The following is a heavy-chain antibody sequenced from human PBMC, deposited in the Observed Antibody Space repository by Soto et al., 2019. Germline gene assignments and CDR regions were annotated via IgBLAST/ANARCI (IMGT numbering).Heavy chain of an antibody. CDR2: ISSNGGST. CDR3: ARVGYSYGSFDY. J-gene: IGHJ4*02. Sequence: GGSLRLSCAASGFTFSSYAMHWVRQAPGKGLQYVSAISSNGGSTYYANSVKGRFTISRDNAKNSLYLQMNSLRDEDTAVYYCARVGYSYGSFDYWGQGTLVTVSS. CDR1: GFTFSSYA. V-gene: IGHV3-64*01. D-gene: IGHD5-18*01.